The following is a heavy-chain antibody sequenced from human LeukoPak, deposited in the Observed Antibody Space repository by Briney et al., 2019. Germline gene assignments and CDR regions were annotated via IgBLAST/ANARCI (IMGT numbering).Heavy chain of an antibody. CDR1: GGSISSSNW. J-gene: IGHJ4*02. D-gene: IGHD6-19*01. CDR3: ARYDVGWYYFDY. V-gene: IGHV4-4*02. Sequence: LGTLSLTCVVSGGSISSSNWWSWVRQPPEKGLEWIGEIYHSGSTNYNPSLKSRVTISVDKSKNQFSLKLSSVTAADTAVYYCARYDVGWYYFDYWGQGTLVTVSS. CDR2: IYHSGST.